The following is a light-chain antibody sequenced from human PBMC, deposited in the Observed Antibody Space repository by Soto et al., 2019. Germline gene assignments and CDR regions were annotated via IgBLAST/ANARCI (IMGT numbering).Light chain of an antibody. CDR2: GAS. V-gene: IGKV3-15*01. CDR1: QNVNNN. J-gene: IGKJ1*01. CDR3: QQYNNWPPDVT. Sequence: EIVLTKSPVTLSLFPWERATLFCRASQNVNNNLAWYQQKPGHAPRLLIHGASTRATSIPARFSGSGSGTEFTLNLSGLHADDFALYYCQQYNNWPPDVTFGQGTKVEIK.